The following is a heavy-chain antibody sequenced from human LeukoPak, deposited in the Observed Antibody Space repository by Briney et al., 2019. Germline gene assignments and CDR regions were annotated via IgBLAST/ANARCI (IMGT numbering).Heavy chain of an antibody. V-gene: IGHV3-48*03. CDR1: GFTFSSYE. D-gene: IGHD3-10*01. CDR2: ISSSGSTI. CDR3: ARAMVRGVIIHYYYYYGMDV. J-gene: IGHJ6*04. Sequence: GGSLRLSRAASGFTFSSYEMNWVRQAPGKGLEWVSYISSSGSTIYYADSVKGRFTISRDNAKNSLYLQMNSLRAEDTAVYYCARAMVRGVIIHYYYYYGMDVWGKGTTVTVSS.